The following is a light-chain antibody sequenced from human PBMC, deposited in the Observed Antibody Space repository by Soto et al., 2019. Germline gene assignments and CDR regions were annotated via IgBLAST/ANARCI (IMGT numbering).Light chain of an antibody. CDR3: QSYDSSLIVSKV. CDR1: SSNIGAGYD. CDR2: ANS. Sequence: QSVLAQPPSASGTPGQRVNISCSGSSSNIGAGYDVQWYRQFPGTAPKLIIYANSDRPSGVPDRFSGSKSGTSAALAITGLQADDEADYYCQSYDSSLIVSKVFGTGTKVTVL. V-gene: IGLV1-40*01. J-gene: IGLJ1*01.